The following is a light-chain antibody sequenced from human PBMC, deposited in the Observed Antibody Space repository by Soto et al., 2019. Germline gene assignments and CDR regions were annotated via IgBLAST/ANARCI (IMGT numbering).Light chain of an antibody. CDR3: QSYGSGIQGV. Sequence: NFMLTQPHSVSESPGKTVTISCTRSSGNIASNYVQWYQQRPGSAPTTVIYEDNLRPSGVPDRFSGSIDRSSNSASLTISGLKTGDEADYFCQSYGSGIQGVFGGGTKLTVL. V-gene: IGLV6-57*04. J-gene: IGLJ3*02. CDR2: EDN. CDR1: SGNIASNY.